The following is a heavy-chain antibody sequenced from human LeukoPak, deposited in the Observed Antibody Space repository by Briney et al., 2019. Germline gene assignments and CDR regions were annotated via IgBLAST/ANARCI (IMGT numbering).Heavy chain of an antibody. V-gene: IGHV3-66*02. CDR3: ARATKVDTIWGWVLDY. Sequence: GSLRLSCAASVFTASSKYMSWVRQAPGKGLEWVSVIYSGGSTYHADSVKGRFSISRANSKNTLYLQRNSLRAEDTAVYYCARATKVDTIWGWVLDYWGQGTLVTVSS. CDR1: VFTASSKY. CDR2: IYSGGST. D-gene: IGHD5-12*01. J-gene: IGHJ4*02.